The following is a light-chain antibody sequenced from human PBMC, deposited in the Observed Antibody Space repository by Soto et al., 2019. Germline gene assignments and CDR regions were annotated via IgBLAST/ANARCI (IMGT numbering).Light chain of an antibody. CDR1: QSLIHSDGDTY. CDR2: KVS. Sequence: DVVMTQSPLSLPVTLGQPASISCRSSQSLIHSDGDTYLNWFQQRPGQSPRRLIYKVSDRDSGVPDRFSGSVSGTDFTLKISRVEAEDVGVYYCMQGTHWPWTFGQGTEVE. J-gene: IGKJ1*01. V-gene: IGKV2-30*02. CDR3: MQGTHWPWT.